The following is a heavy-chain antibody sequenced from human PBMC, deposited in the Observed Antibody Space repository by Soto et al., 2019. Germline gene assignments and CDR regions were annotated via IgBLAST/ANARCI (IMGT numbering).Heavy chain of an antibody. CDR2: ISAYNGNT. V-gene: IGHV1-18*01. CDR3: ARDETYYDFWSGSSPFDP. J-gene: IGHJ5*02. D-gene: IGHD3-3*01. Sequence: ASVKVSCKASGYTFTSYGISWVRQAPGQGLEWMGWISAYNGNTNYAQKLQGRVTMTTDTSTSTAYMELRSLRSDDTAVYYCARDETYYDFWSGSSPFDPWGQGTLVTVSS. CDR1: GYTFTSYG.